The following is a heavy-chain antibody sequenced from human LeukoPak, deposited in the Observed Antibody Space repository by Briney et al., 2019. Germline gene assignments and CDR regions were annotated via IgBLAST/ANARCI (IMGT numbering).Heavy chain of an antibody. CDR2: ISSNGGST. CDR1: GFTFDDYG. V-gene: IGHV3-64*01. D-gene: IGHD6-6*01. Sequence: RSGGSLRLSCAASGFTFDDYGMSWVRQAPGKGLEYVSAISSNGGSTYYANSVKGRFTISRDNSKHTLYLQMGSLRAEDMAVYYCARWGQLAFDYWGQGTLVTVSS. CDR3: ARWGQLAFDY. J-gene: IGHJ4*02.